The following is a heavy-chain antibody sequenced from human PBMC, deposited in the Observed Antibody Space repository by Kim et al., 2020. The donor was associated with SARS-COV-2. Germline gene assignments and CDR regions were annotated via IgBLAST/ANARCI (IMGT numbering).Heavy chain of an antibody. CDR2: ISYDGSNK. J-gene: IGHJ4*02. V-gene: IGHV3-30*04. CDR3: MKWELPHY. D-gene: IGHD1-26*01. CDR1: GFTFSSYA. Sequence: GGSLRLSCAASGFTFSSYAMHWVRQAPGKGLEWVAVISYDGSNKYYADSVKGRFTISRDNSKNTLYLQMNSLRAEDTAVYYCMKWELPHYWGQGTLVTVSS.